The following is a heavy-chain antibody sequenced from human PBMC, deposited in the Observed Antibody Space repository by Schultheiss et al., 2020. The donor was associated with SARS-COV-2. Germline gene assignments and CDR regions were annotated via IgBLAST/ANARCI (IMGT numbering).Heavy chain of an antibody. Sequence: GGSLRLSCAASGFTFSSYGMHWVRQAPGKGLEWVAVIWYDGSNKYYADSVKGRFTISRDNSKNTLYLQMNSLRAEDTAVYYCVKGTYQLLLDRFDYWGQGTLVTVSS. CDR3: VKGTYQLLLDRFDY. CDR2: IWYDGSNK. J-gene: IGHJ4*02. CDR1: GFTFSSYG. D-gene: IGHD2-2*01. V-gene: IGHV3-33*06.